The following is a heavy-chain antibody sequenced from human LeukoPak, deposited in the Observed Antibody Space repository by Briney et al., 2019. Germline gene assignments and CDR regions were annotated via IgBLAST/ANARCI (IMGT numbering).Heavy chain of an antibody. V-gene: IGHV3-7*01. Sequence: GGSLRLSCAASGFIFGGYWMSWVRQAPGRGLEWVANINTDGSIKYYVDSIKGRFTISRDNAKNSLYLQMNSLRAEDTAVYYCASGFLQWLYWGQGTLVTVSS. CDR2: INTDGSIK. CDR1: GFIFGGYW. D-gene: IGHD3-3*01. J-gene: IGHJ4*02. CDR3: ASGFLQWLY.